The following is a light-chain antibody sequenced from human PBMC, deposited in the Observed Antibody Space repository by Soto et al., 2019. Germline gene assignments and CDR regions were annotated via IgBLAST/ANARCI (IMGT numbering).Light chain of an antibody. CDR3: CSYVYTNSWV. V-gene: IGLV2-23*01. CDR1: GSDVLTFDA. CDR2: EGN. J-gene: IGLJ3*02. Sequence: QSALTQPASVSGSPGQSITISCTGTGSDVLTFDAVSSYQHQPGRAPKLIIYEGNKRPSGVSHRFSGPRSGNMASLTISGLQPEDEADYYCCSYVYTNSWVFGGGTKLTVL.